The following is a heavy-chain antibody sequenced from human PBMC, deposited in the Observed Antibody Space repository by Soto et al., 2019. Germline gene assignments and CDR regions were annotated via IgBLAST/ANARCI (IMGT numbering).Heavy chain of an antibody. J-gene: IGHJ6*03. V-gene: IGHV1-18*01. D-gene: IGHD6-19*01. CDR3: ARDRGVAPPVAGNTHYYFYMDV. Sequence: QDQLVQSGVEVKKPGASVKVSCKASGYIFTNYGITWVRQAPGHGFEWMGWISAYNGNTNYAQKFQGKDTMTTDASTSTAYLELKGLKSDDTAVYYCARDRGVAPPVAGNTHYYFYMDVLGKGTTVTV. CDR2: ISAYNGNT. CDR1: GYIFTNYG.